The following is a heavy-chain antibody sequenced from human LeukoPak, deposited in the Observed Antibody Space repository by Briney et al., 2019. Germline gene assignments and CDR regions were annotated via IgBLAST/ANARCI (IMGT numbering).Heavy chain of an antibody. J-gene: IGHJ6*03. CDR1: GGTSSSYA. CDR3: AVTGLYNYYYYYYMDV. D-gene: IGHD7-27*01. CDR2: IIPIFGTA. V-gene: IGHV1-69*05. Sequence: SVKVSCKASGGTSSSYAISWVRQAPGQGLEWMGRIIPIFGTANYAQKFQGRVTITTDESTSTAYMELSSLRSEDTAVYYCAVTGLYNYYYYYYMDVWGKGTTVTVSS.